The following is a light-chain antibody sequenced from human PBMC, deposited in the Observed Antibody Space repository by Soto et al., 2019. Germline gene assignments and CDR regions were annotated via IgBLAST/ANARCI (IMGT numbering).Light chain of an antibody. V-gene: IGKV3-20*01. CDR3: QQYGSSPYT. J-gene: IGKJ2*01. CDR1: RSVSSSY. CDR2: SAT. Sequence: EIVVSQSPGTLALSPGERATLSCRASRSVSSSYLAWYQQKPGQAPRLLIYSATTRATGFPDRFSGSGSGTDFTLTISRLEPEDLAVYYCQQYGSSPYTFGQGTKLEIK.